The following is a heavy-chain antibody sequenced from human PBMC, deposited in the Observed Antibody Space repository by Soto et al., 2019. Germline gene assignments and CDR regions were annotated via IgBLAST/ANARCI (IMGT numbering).Heavy chain of an antibody. CDR1: GFTFTRYS. Sequence: EVQLVESGGGQVKPGGSLSLSCVASGFTFTRYSMIWVRQATGKGLEWVASLSSSSNYIYHADSVKGRFTISRDNAKNTVYLQMNSLRADDTAVYYCARRDPMTGYYAPARWCQGTLVTVSS. J-gene: IGHJ4*02. CDR3: ARRDPMTGYYAPAR. V-gene: IGHV3-21*06. CDR2: LSSSSNYI. D-gene: IGHD3-9*01.